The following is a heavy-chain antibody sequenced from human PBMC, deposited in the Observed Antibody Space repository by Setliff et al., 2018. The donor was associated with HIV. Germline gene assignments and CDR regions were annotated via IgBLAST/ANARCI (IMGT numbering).Heavy chain of an antibody. Sequence: LSLTCAVYGGSFSDYYWSWIRQPPGKGLEWIGEINHSGSTNYNPSLKRRVTISVDTSKNQFSLKLSSVTAADTAVYYCARVRLELRQYWFDSWGQGSPVTVSS. J-gene: IGHJ5*01. V-gene: IGHV4-34*01. D-gene: IGHD1-7*01. CDR2: INHSGST. CDR3: ARVRLELRQYWFDS. CDR1: GGSFSDYY.